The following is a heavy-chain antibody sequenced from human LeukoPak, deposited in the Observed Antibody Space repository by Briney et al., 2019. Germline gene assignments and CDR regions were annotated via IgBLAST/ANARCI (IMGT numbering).Heavy chain of an antibody. Sequence: ASVKVSCKASGYTFTSYDINWVRQATGQGLEWMGSMNPNSGNTGYAQKFQGRVTMTRNTSISTAYMELSSLRSEDTAVYYCARGTYYDFWSGYGSASLYYYYMDVWGKGTTVTVSS. V-gene: IGHV1-8*01. D-gene: IGHD3-3*01. CDR2: MNPNSGNT. CDR3: ARGTYYDFWSGYGSASLYYYYMDV. J-gene: IGHJ6*03. CDR1: GYTFTSYD.